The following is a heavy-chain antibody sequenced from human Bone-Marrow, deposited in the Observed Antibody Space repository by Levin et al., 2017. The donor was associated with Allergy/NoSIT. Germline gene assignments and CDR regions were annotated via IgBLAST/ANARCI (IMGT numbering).Heavy chain of an antibody. D-gene: IGHD2-8*02. Sequence: GGSLRLSCTVSGFTFSIYSINWVRQAPGKGLEWVSSISSSGSDMYYVDSVRGRFTISRDNAKNSLTLQMNSLRAEDTAVYYCARGIIGGVRMAHKEAFDIWGQGTMVSVSS. CDR1: GFTFSIYS. J-gene: IGHJ3*02. CDR3: ARGIIGGVRMAHKEAFDI. V-gene: IGHV3-21*01. CDR2: ISSSGSDM.